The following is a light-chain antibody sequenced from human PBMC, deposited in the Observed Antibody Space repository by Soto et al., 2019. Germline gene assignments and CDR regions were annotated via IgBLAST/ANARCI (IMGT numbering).Light chain of an antibody. Sequence: IVMTQTPDSLAVSLGERATINCKSSQNIFYSSNNQNYLAWYQQKPGQPPKLRIYWASTRESGVPDRFSGSGSRTDFTLTISSLQAEDVAVYYCQQYYSARTFGQGTKLEIK. CDR1: QNIFYSSNNQNY. CDR2: WAS. V-gene: IGKV4-1*01. J-gene: IGKJ2*01. CDR3: QQYYSART.